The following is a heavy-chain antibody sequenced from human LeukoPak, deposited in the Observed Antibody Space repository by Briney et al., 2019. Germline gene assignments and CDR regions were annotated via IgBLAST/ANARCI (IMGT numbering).Heavy chain of an antibody. CDR2: IIPIFGTA. CDR1: GGTLSSYA. V-gene: IGHV1-69*13. Sequence: ASVTVSCKASGGTLSSYAISWVRQAPGQGLEWMGGIIPIFGTANYARKFQGRVTITADESTSTAYMELSSLRSEDTAVYYCARGVVVPAAMVGAGFFDYWGQGTLVTVSS. D-gene: IGHD2-2*01. J-gene: IGHJ4*02. CDR3: ARGVVVPAAMVGAGFFDY.